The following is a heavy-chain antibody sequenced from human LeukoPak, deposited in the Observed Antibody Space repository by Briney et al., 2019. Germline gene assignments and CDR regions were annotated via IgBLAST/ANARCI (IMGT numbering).Heavy chain of an antibody. V-gene: IGHV3-33*06. Sequence: PGGSLRLSCAASGFTFSGFGMHWVRQAPGKGLEWVAVIWYDGSNKYYADSVKGRFTISRDNSKNTLYLQMNSLRAEDTAVYYCAKVMGIAARRGPDYWGQGTLVTVSS. CDR3: AKVMGIAARRGPDY. D-gene: IGHD6-6*01. J-gene: IGHJ4*02. CDR2: IWYDGSNK. CDR1: GFTFSGFG.